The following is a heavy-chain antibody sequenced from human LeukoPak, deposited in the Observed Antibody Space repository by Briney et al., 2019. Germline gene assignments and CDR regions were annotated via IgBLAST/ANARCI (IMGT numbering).Heavy chain of an antibody. CDR2: IYYSGST. CDR3: ARGSLMSSRSGDAFDI. D-gene: IGHD3-10*01. CDR1: GGSISSGSYY. Sequence: PSETLSLTCTVSGGSISSGSYYWGWIRQPPGKGLEWIGSIYYSGSTYYNPSLKSRVTISVDTSKNQFSLKLSSVTAADTAVYYCARGSLMSSRSGDAFDIWGQGTMVTVSS. J-gene: IGHJ3*02. V-gene: IGHV4-39*07.